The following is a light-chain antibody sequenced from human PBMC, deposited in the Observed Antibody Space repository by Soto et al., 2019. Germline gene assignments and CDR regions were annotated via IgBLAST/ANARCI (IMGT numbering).Light chain of an antibody. J-gene: IGLJ1*01. CDR3: SSYRGTNTLV. Sequence: QSALTQPASVSGSPGQSVTISCTGTSSDIGRYNFVSWYQHPPGKAPKLIIYEVRNRPSGVSNRFSGSKSGSTASLTISGLQAEDEADYYCSSYRGTNTLVFGTGTKLTVL. CDR1: SSDIGRYNF. V-gene: IGLV2-14*01. CDR2: EVR.